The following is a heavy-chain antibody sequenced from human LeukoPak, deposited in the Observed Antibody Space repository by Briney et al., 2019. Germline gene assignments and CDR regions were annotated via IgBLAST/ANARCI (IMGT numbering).Heavy chain of an antibody. CDR1: GYTFTSCG. D-gene: IGHD2-2*01. J-gene: IGHJ3*02. Sequence: ASVKVSCKASGYTFTSCGISWVRQAPGQGLEWMGWISAYNGNTNYAQKLQGRVTMTTDTSTSTAYMELRSLRSDDTAVYYCASKAGYCSSTSCYGGHHAFDIWGQGTMVTVSS. CDR2: ISAYNGNT. V-gene: IGHV1-18*01. CDR3: ASKAGYCSSTSCYGGHHAFDI.